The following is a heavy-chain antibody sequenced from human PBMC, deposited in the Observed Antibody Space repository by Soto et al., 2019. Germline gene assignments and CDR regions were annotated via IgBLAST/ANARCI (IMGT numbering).Heavy chain of an antibody. CDR2: IDGDGTTT. CDR3: ARRIAVAGTYDH. V-gene: IGHV3-74*01. J-gene: IGHJ4*02. CDR1: GFTFNSYW. D-gene: IGHD6-19*01. Sequence: GGSLRLSCAASGFTFNSYWMHWVRQVPGKRLECVSRIDGDGTTTHYADSVKGRFTISRDNAKNTLYLQMNSLRAEDSAVYLCARRIAVAGTYDHWGQGTLVTVSS.